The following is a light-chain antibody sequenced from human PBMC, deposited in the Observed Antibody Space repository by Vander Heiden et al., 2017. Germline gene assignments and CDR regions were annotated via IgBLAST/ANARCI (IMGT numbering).Light chain of an antibody. Sequence: SYVLTQPPSVSVTPGQTARITCGGNNIGSKSVHWYQQKPGQAPGLVVYDDSDRPAGNPERFSGSNSGNTATLTISRVEAGDEADYYCQVWDRSSDHPVFGGGTKLTVL. J-gene: IGLJ2*01. CDR1: NIGSKS. CDR2: DDS. V-gene: IGLV3-21*02. CDR3: QVWDRSSDHPV.